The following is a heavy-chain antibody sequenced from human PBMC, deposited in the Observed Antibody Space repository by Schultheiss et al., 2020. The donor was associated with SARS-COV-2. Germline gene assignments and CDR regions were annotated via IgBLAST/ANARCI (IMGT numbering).Heavy chain of an antibody. CDR3: ARAVGDCTYDY. V-gene: IGHV1-2*02. CDR2: INPNSGGT. Sequence: ASVKVSCKASGYTFTGYFMHWVRQAPGQGLEWMGWINPNSGGTNYAQKFQGRVTMTTDTSTSTAYMELRSLRSDDTAVYYCARAVGDCTYDYWGQGTLVTVSS. J-gene: IGHJ4*02. D-gene: IGHD2-21*02. CDR1: GYTFTGYF.